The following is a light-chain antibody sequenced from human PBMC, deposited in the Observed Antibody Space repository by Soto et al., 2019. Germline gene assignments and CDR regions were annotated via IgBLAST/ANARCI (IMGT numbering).Light chain of an antibody. V-gene: IGKV3-20*01. J-gene: IGKJ2*01. CDR3: QQYGSSLYT. CDR1: QSVSSSY. CDR2: GAS. Sequence: EIVLTQSPGTLSLSPGERATLSCRARQSVSSSYLAWYQQKPGQAPRHLIYGASSRATGIPDRFSGSGSVTDFTLTMSRLEPEDFAVAYCQQYGSSLYTFGQWTKLEIK.